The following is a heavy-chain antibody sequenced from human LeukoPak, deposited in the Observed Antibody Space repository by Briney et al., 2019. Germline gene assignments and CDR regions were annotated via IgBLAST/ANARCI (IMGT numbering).Heavy chain of an antibody. Sequence: GGSLRLSCVSSGFTFSSYGMHWVRQAPGKGLEWVAFIRSDGSIKYYTESLKGRFTISRDNSKNTLYLQINSLRPEDTAVYYCTKDEVFSSAWYFDYWGQGTLVTVSS. CDR3: TKDEVFSSAWYFDY. CDR2: IRSDGSIK. J-gene: IGHJ4*02. CDR1: GFTFSSYG. V-gene: IGHV3-30*02. D-gene: IGHD6-19*01.